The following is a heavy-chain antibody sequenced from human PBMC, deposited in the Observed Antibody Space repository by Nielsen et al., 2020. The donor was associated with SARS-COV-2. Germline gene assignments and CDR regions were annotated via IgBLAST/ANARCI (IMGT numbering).Heavy chain of an antibody. Sequence: GGSLRLSCAASGFTFDDYAMHWVRQAPGKGLEWVSGISWNSGSIGYADSVKGRFTISRDNAKNSLYLQMNSLRAEDTALYYCAKDRGYSSSWVPVLFSYVFDIWGQGTMVTVSS. D-gene: IGHD6-13*01. CDR2: ISWNSGSI. CDR1: GFTFDDYA. CDR3: AKDRGYSSSWVPVLFSYVFDI. J-gene: IGHJ3*02. V-gene: IGHV3-9*01.